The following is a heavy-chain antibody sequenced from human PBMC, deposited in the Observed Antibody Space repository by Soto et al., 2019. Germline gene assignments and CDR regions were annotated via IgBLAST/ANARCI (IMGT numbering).Heavy chain of an antibody. D-gene: IGHD6-19*01. CDR1: DGSLSSSGSY. J-gene: IGHJ4*02. Sequence: PSVTLSLTCPVADGSLSSSGSYWGWIRQSPGKGLEWIGTIYHSGSTFYNPSLKSRVTISVDTSKNQFSLNLNSLTAADTAVYYCARHQGTGWYDYFDYWGQGTLVTVSS. CDR3: ARHQGTGWYDYFDY. V-gene: IGHV4-39*01. CDR2: IYHSGST.